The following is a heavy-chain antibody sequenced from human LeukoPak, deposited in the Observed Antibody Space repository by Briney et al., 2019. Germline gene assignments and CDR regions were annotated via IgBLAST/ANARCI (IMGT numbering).Heavy chain of an antibody. CDR2: IYYSGST. J-gene: IGHJ4*02. CDR1: GGSISSYY. V-gene: IGHV4-59*01. CDR3: ARVVDYLDY. D-gene: IGHD2-15*01. Sequence: SETLSLTCTVSGGSISSYYWSWIRQPPGKGLEWIGYIYYSGSTNYNPSLKSRVTISVDTSKNQFSLKLSSVTAADTAVYYCARVVDYLDYWGQGTLVTVSS.